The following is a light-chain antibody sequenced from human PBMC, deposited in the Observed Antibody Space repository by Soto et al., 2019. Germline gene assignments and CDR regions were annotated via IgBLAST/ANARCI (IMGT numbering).Light chain of an antibody. V-gene: IGKV2-30*01. CDR2: TVS. J-gene: IGKJ5*01. CDR3: MQGTHWPLT. Sequence: DVVMTQSPLSLPVTLGQPASISCRSSQSLVYSDGNTYLNWFQQRPGQPPRRLIFTVSNRDSGVADRFSGSGSGTDLTLKISRLEAEDVGVYYCMQGTHWPLTFGQGTRLEIK. CDR1: QSLVYSDGNTY.